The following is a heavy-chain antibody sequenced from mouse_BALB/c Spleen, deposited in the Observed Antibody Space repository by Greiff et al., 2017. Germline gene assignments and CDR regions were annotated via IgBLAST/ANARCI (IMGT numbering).Heavy chain of an antibody. V-gene: IGHV1S81*02. Sequence: VQLQQSGAELVKPGASVKLSCKASGYTFTSYYMYWVKQRPGQGLEWIGEINPSNGGTNFNEKFKSKATLTVDKSSSTAYMQLSSLTSEDSAVYYCTRGGLRGAMDYWGQGTSVTVSS. CDR1: GYTFTSYY. CDR3: TRGGLRGAMDY. D-gene: IGHD2-2*01. J-gene: IGHJ4*01. CDR2: INPSNGGT.